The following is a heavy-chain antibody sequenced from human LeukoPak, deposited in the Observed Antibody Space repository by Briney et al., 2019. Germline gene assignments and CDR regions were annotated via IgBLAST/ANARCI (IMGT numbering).Heavy chain of an antibody. J-gene: IGHJ4*02. D-gene: IGHD3-22*01. CDR2: ISGGST. V-gene: IGHV3-38-3*01. CDR1: GFTVSSNE. CDR3: KKDFWTYYYDSSGVDY. Sequence: SGGSLRLSXAASGFTVSSNEMSWVGQAPGKGLEWVSSISGGSTYYSDSRKGRFTISRDNSKNTLHLQMNSLRAEDTAVYYCKKDFWTYYYDSSGVDYWGQGTLVTVSS.